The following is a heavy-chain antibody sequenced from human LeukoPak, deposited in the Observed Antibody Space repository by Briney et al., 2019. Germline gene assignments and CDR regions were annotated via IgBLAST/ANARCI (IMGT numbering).Heavy chain of an antibody. J-gene: IGHJ4*02. CDR1: GFILSGYG. Sequence: PGGSLRLSCVASGFILSGYGMHWVRQAPGKGLEWAAVISYDGKKEYYADSVKGRFTISRDDSRNTLYLQMNSLRPEDTAVYYCARPRVRMGLQLPLDSWGQGTLVTVSS. V-gene: IGHV3-30*03. CDR3: ARPRVRMGLQLPLDS. CDR2: ISYDGKKE. D-gene: IGHD4-11*01.